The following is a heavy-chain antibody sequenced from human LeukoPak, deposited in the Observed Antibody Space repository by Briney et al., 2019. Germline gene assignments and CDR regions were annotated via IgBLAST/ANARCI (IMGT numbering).Heavy chain of an antibody. CDR3: ARLPVDATRPFDY. CDR2: IYPADSDT. V-gene: IGHV5-51*01. Sequence: GESLKISCQVSGYIFTNYWIGWVRQMPGKGLESMGIIYPADSDTTYSPSFQGQVTISVDKSISTVYLHWSSLKASDTAIYYCARLPVDATRPFDYWGQGTLVTVSS. CDR1: GYIFTNYW. J-gene: IGHJ4*02. D-gene: IGHD1-26*01.